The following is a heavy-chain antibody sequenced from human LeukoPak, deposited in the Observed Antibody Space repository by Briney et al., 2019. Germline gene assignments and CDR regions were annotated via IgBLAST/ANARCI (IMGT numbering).Heavy chain of an antibody. CDR3: AKDKAPSPAAFWTNYYYYMDV. V-gene: IGHV3-43*01. D-gene: IGHD3/OR15-3a*01. Sequence: PGGSLRLSCAASGFTFDDYTMHWVRQAPGKGLEWVSLISWDGGSTYYADSVKGRFTISRDNSKNSLYLQMNSLRTEDTALYYCAKDKAPSPAAFWTNYYYYMDVWGKGTTVTVSS. CDR2: ISWDGGST. CDR1: GFTFDDYT. J-gene: IGHJ6*03.